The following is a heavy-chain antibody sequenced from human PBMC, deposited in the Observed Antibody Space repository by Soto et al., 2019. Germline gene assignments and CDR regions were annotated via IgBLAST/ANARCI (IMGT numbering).Heavy chain of an antibody. D-gene: IGHD1-26*01. CDR3: AGWSAIVGGAEALDI. V-gene: IGHV1-18*01. J-gene: IGHJ3*02. CDR2: LSAYNGDT. Sequence: QVQLVQSGAEVKKPGASVRVSCKTSGYTFINYGITWVRQAPGQGLEWMGWLSAYNGDTSSSEKLQDRFTMTTDTSTNTVYMELRSLRSDDTAVYYCAGWSAIVGGAEALDIWGQGTMVIVSS. CDR1: GYTFINYG.